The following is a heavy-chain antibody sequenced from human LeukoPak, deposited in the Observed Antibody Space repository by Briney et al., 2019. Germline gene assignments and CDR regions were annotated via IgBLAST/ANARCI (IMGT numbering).Heavy chain of an antibody. D-gene: IGHD1-26*01. J-gene: IGHJ2*01. Sequence: SETLSLTCIVSGASISSYYWTWIRQSPGKALEWIGYIYYSGRTSYNPSLKSRVTMSVDTSKNQFSLQLSSVTAADTAVYYCARDGNPWNLDVWGRGTLVTVSS. CDR3: ARDGNPWNLDV. CDR2: IYYSGRT. CDR1: GASISSYY. V-gene: IGHV4-59*01.